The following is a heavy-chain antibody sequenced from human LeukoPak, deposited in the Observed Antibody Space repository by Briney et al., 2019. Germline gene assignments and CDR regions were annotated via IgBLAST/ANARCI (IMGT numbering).Heavy chain of an antibody. J-gene: IGHJ4*02. CDR2: IFHSGTT. V-gene: IGHV4-38-2*01. D-gene: IGHD6-19*01. CDR3: ARVTWQWLVLDY. Sequence: SETLSLTCAVSDYSISSGYYWGWIRQPPGKGLEWIGSIFHSGTTYYNPSLRSRVTISVDTSKNQFFLKLSSVTAADTAVYYCARVTWQWLVLDYWGQGTLVTVSS. CDR1: DYSISSGYY.